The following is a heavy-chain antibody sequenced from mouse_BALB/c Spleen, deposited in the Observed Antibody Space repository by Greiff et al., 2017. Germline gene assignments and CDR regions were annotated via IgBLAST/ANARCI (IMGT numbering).Heavy chain of an antibody. CDR2: ISSGGGST. D-gene: IGHD4-1*01. J-gene: IGHJ1*01. Sequence: EVQRVESGGGLVKPGGSLKLSCAASGFAFSSYDMSWVRQTPEKRLEWVAYISSGGGSTYYPDTVKGRFTISRDNAKNTLYLQMSSLKSEDTAMYYCARHGGLDYWYFDVWGAGTTVTVSS. CDR1: GFAFSSYD. V-gene: IGHV5-12-1*01. CDR3: ARHGGLDYWYFDV.